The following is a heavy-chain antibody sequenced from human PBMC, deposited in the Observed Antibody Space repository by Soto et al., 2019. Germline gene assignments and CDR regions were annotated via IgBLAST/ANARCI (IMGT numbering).Heavy chain of an antibody. CDR2: IYSSGTT. CDR3: ARGPFCGGDCYFGV. CDR1: GGSISSFY. V-gene: IGHV4-4*07. J-gene: IGHJ4*02. D-gene: IGHD2-21*02. Sequence: SETLSLTCTVAGGSISSFYWSWVRQPAGKGLEWIGRIYSSGTTNYNPSLKSRVTMSVDTSTDQFSLKLTSVTAADTAVYFCARGPFCGGDCYFGVWGQGTQVTVPQ.